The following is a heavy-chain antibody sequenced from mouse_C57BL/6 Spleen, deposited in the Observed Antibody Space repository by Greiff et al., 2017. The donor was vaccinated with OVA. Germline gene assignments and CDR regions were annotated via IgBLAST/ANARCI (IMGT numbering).Heavy chain of an antibody. V-gene: IGHV10-1*01. Sequence: EVKLMESGGGLVQPKGSLKLSCAASGFSFNTYAMNWVRQAPGKGLEWVARIRSKSNNYATYYADSVKDRFTISRDDSESMLYLQMNNLKTEDTAMYYCVRQDRGFAYWGQGTLVTVSA. D-gene: IGHD3-3*01. J-gene: IGHJ3*01. CDR1: GFSFNTYA. CDR3: VRQDRGFAY. CDR2: IRSKSNNYAT.